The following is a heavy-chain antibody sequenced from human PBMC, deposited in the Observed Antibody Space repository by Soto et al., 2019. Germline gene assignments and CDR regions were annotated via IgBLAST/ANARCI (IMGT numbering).Heavy chain of an antibody. Sequence: GGSLRLSCTASGFTFSTFGMHWVRQAPGKGLEWLTVISYEGSAQHYADSVKGRFTISRDNSKNTLYLQMNSLRTEDTAVYYCAKESTPMVATSLDYWGQGILVIVSS. CDR3: AKESTPMVATSLDY. D-gene: IGHD5-12*01. CDR2: ISYEGSAQ. V-gene: IGHV3-30*18. CDR1: GFTFSTFG. J-gene: IGHJ4*02.